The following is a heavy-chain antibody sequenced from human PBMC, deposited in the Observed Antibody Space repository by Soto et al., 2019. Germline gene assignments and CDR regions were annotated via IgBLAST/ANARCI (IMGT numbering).Heavy chain of an antibody. CDR2: IIPIFGTA. CDR3: ARDGGRHSGGIDY. J-gene: IGHJ4*02. Sequence: QVQLVQSGAEVTKPGSSVKVSCKASGGTFSSYSINWGRQAPGQGLEWMGEIIPIFGTANYAQKFQGRVTITADESTSTAYLELSSLRSEDTAAYYCARDGGRHSGGIDYWGQGTLVTVSS. V-gene: IGHV1-69*01. D-gene: IGHD1-26*01. CDR1: GGTFSSYS.